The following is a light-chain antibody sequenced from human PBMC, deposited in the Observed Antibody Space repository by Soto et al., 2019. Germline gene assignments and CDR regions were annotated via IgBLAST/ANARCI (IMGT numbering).Light chain of an antibody. V-gene: IGKV1-5*03. CDR3: QQYSDNWT. CDR1: QSISSW. Sequence: DIQMTQSPSTLSASVGERVTITCRASQSISSWLAWYQQKPGTAPNLLIYKASTLQSGVPSRFSGSGSGTEFTLTISSLQPDDSATYCCQQYSDNWTFGQGTKVDIK. J-gene: IGKJ1*01. CDR2: KAS.